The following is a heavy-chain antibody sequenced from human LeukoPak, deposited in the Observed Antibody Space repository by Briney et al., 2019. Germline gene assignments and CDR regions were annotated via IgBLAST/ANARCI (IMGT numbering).Heavy chain of an antibody. Sequence: GGSLRLSCAASGCTFDDYAMHWVRQAPGKGLEWVSGISWNSGSIGYADSVKGRFTISRDNAKNSLYLQMNSLRAEDTALYYCAKDTEPSYYDSSGYPAPYFDYWGQGTLVTVSS. J-gene: IGHJ4*02. CDR1: GCTFDDYA. D-gene: IGHD3-22*01. CDR2: ISWNSGSI. CDR3: AKDTEPSYYDSSGYPAPYFDY. V-gene: IGHV3-9*01.